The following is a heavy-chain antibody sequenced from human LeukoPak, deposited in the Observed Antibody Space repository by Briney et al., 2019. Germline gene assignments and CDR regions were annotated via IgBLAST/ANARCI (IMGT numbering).Heavy chain of an antibody. D-gene: IGHD4-23*01. V-gene: IGHV4-39*07. CDR1: GGSISSSSYY. J-gene: IGHJ3*02. CDR2: IYYSGST. CDR3: ARVVTYQLDAFDI. Sequence: SETLSLTCTVSGGSISSSSYYWGWIRQPPGKGLEWIGSIYYSGSTYYNPSLKSRVTISLDTSKNQFSLKLSSVTAADTAMYYCARVVTYQLDAFDIWGQGTMVTVSS.